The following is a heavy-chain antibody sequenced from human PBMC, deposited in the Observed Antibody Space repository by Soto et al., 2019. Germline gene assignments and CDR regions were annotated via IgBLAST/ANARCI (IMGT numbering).Heavy chain of an antibody. V-gene: IGHV1-24*01. J-gene: IGHJ4*02. CDR3: ATAGYCSGGSCYPADY. D-gene: IGHD2-15*01. CDR1: GYTLTELS. Sequence: ASVKVSCKVSGYTLTELSMHWVRQAPGKGLEWMGGFDPEDGETIYALKFQGRVTMTEDTSTDTAYMELSSLRSEDTAVYYCATAGYCSGGSCYPADYWGQGTLVTVSS. CDR2: FDPEDGET.